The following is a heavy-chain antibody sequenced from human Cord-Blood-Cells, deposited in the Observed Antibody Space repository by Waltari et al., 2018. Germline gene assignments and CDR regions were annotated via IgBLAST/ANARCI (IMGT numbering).Heavy chain of an antibody. J-gene: IGHJ4*02. CDR1: GFTFSSYA. Sequence: QVQLVESGGGVVQPGRSLRLSCAASGFTFSSYARHWVRQAPGKGLEWVTVISYDGSNKYYADSVKGRFTISRDNSKNTLYLQMNSLRAEDTAVYYCARDPCSSTSCYYFDYWGQGTLVTVSS. V-gene: IGHV3-30*04. CDR3: ARDPCSSTSCYYFDY. D-gene: IGHD2-2*01. CDR2: ISYDGSNK.